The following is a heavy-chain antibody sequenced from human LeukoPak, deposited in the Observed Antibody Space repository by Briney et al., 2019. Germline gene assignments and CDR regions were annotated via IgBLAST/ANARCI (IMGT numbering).Heavy chain of an antibody. Sequence: KTSETLSLTCTVSGGSISSYYWSWIRQPPGKGLEWIGRIYTTGSPNYNPSLKSRVTMSVDTSKNQFSLKLSSVTAADTAMYYCAREVFYDSSNYYYAWGQGTLVTVSS. J-gene: IGHJ5*02. D-gene: IGHD3-22*01. V-gene: IGHV4-4*07. CDR3: AREVFYDSSNYYYA. CDR2: IYTTGSP. CDR1: GGSISSYY.